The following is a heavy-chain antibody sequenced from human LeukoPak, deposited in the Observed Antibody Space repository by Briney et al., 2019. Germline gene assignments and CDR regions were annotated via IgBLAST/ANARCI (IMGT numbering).Heavy chain of an antibody. CDR3: ARGPMRDGYNKFSPIGGY. V-gene: IGHV1-46*01. CDR1: GYTFTIYY. Sequence: ASVKVSCKASGYTFTIYYMHWVRQAPGQGLEWMGIINPSGGSTSYAQKFQGRVTMTRDTSTSTVYMELSSLRSEDTAVYYCARGPMRDGYNKFSPIGGYWGQGTLVTVSS. CDR2: INPSGGST. D-gene: IGHD5-24*01. J-gene: IGHJ4*02.